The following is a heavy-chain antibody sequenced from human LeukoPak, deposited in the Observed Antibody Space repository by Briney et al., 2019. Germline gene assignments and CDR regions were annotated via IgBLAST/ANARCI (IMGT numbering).Heavy chain of an antibody. CDR2: ISAYNGNT. CDR3: ARDVGYSSSWSWFDP. Sequence: ASVKVSCKASGYTFTSYGISWVRQAPGQGLEWMGWISAYNGNTNYAQKLQGRVTMTTDTSTSTAYMELRGLRSDDTAVYYCARDVGYSSSWSWFDPWGQGTLVTVSS. CDR1: GYTFTSYG. V-gene: IGHV1-18*01. D-gene: IGHD6-13*01. J-gene: IGHJ5*02.